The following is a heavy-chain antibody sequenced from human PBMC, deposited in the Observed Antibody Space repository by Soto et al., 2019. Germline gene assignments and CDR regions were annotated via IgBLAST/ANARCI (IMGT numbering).Heavy chain of an antibody. CDR3: ARAYYDYIWGSYRYTGYFDY. CDR2: ISSSGSTI. CDR1: GFTFSDYY. D-gene: IGHD3-16*02. V-gene: IGHV3-11*01. Sequence: PGGSLRLSCAASGFTFSDYYMSWIRQAPGKGMEWASYISSSGSTIYYADSVKGRFTISRDNAKNSLYLQMNSLRAEDTAVYYCARAYYDYIWGSYRYTGYFDYWGQGTLVTVSS. J-gene: IGHJ4*02.